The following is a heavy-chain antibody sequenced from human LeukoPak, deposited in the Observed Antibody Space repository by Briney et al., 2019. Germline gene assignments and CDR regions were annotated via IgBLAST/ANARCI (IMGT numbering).Heavy chain of an antibody. V-gene: IGHV3-33*01. CDR3: ARDRDLWLYDY. CDR2: IWYDGSKM. CDR1: GFTFTSYG. D-gene: IGHD5-12*01. Sequence: GGSLRLSCATSGFTFTSYGFHWVRQAPGKGLEWGAVIWYDGSKMYYADSVKGRFTISRDNAKNTVYLEMSSLRAEDTGVYFCARDRDLWLYDYWGQGTLVTV. J-gene: IGHJ4*02.